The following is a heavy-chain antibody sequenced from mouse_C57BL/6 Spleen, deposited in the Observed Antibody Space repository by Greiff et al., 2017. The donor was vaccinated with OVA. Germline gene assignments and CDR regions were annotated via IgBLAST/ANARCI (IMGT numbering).Heavy chain of an antibody. Sequence: VQLQQSGPELVKPGASVKMSCKASGYTFTDYNMHWVKQSHGKSLEWIGYINPNNGGTSYNQKFKGKATLTVNKSSSTAYMELRSLTSDDSAVYYWGREYDYGRGLAYWGQGTLVNVSA. J-gene: IGHJ3*01. CDR3: GREYDYGRGLAY. D-gene: IGHD2-4*01. CDR1: GYTFTDYN. V-gene: IGHV1-22*01. CDR2: INPNNGGT.